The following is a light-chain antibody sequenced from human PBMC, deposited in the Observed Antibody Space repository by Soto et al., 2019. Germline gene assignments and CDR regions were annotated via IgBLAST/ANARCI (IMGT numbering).Light chain of an antibody. V-gene: IGLV2-8*01. CDR1: SSDVGGYNF. CDR2: EVS. CDR3: GAFGGGNKVL. Sequence: QSALTQPPSASGSPGQSVTISCTGTSSDVGGYNFVSWYQQHPGKVPKTMIYEVSKRPSGVPDRFSGSKSGNTASLTVSGPAAEDEADYYFGAFGGGNKVLFGGGTKLTLL. J-gene: IGLJ3*02.